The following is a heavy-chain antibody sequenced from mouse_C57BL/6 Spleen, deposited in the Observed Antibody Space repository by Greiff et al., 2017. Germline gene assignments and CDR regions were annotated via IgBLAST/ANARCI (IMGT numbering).Heavy chain of an antibody. CDR2: IYPGSGNT. V-gene: IGHV1-66*01. J-gene: IGHJ4*01. CDR1: GYSFTSYY. CDR3: ARVPTLDYYAMDY. D-gene: IGHD5-1*01. Sequence: VQLQQSGPELVKPGASVKISCKASGYSFTSYYIHWVKQRPGQGLEWIGWIYPGSGNTKYNEKFKGKATLTADTSSSTAYMQLSSLTSEDSAVYYCARVPTLDYYAMDYWGQGTSVTVSS.